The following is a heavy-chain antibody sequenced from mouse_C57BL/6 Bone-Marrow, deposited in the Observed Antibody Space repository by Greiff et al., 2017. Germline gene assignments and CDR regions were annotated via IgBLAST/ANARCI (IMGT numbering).Heavy chain of an antibody. CDR1: GFNIKDYY. D-gene: IGHD1-1*01. CDR3: ARRLFITTVVRYFDV. V-gene: IGHV14-2*01. J-gene: IGHJ1*03. CDR2: IDPEDGET. Sequence: VHVKQSGAELVKPGASVKLSCTASGFNIKDYYMHWVKQRTEQGLEWIGRIDPEDGETKYAPKFQGKATITADTSSNTAYLQLSSLTSEDTAVYYCARRLFITTVVRYFDVWGTGTTVTVSS.